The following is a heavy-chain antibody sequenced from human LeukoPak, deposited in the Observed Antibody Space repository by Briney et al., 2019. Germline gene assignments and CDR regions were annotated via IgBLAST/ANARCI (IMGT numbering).Heavy chain of an antibody. V-gene: IGHV3-9*01. CDR2: ISWNSGSI. CDR3: AKDKRDYDFWSGQGGFDY. Sequence: GRSLRLSCAASGFTFDDYAMHWVRQAPGKGLEWVSGISWNSGSIGYADSVKGRFTISRDNAKNSLYLQMNSLRAEDTALYYCAKDKRDYDFWSGQGGFDYWGQGTLVTVPS. J-gene: IGHJ4*02. D-gene: IGHD3-3*01. CDR1: GFTFDDYA.